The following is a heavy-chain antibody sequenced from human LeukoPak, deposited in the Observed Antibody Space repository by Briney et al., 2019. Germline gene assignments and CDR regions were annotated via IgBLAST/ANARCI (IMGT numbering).Heavy chain of an antibody. CDR2: ISYRGST. D-gene: IGHD6-19*01. Sequence: SETLSLTCTVSGASISSYYWSWIRQPPGKGLDWIGYISYRGSTNYNPSLKSRVTISVDKSKNQFSLTLSSVTAADTAVYYCASSKTNGDSSGWYAWFDPWGQGTLVTVSS. J-gene: IGHJ5*02. CDR3: ASSKTNGDSSGWYAWFDP. V-gene: IGHV4-59*01. CDR1: GASISSYY.